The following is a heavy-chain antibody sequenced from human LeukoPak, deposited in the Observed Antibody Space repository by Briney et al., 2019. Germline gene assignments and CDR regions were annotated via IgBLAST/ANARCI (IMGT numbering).Heavy chain of an antibody. Sequence: SVKVSCKASGYTFTSYAISWVRQAPGQGLEWMGGIIPIFGTANYAQKFQGRVTITADESTSTAYMELSSLRSEDTAVYYCARSLNDYGDYDYYYYGMDVWGQGTTVTVSS. CDR2: IIPIFGTA. CDR1: GYTFTSYA. V-gene: IGHV1-69*13. D-gene: IGHD4-17*01. CDR3: ARSLNDYGDYDYYYYGMDV. J-gene: IGHJ6*02.